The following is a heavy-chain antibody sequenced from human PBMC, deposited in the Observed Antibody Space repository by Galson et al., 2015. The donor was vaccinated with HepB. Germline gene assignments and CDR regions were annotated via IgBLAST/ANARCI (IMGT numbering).Heavy chain of an antibody. CDR2: ISGSGGST. D-gene: IGHD4-23*01. Sequence: SLRLSCAASGFTFSSYAMSWVRQAPGKGLEWVSAISGSGGSTYYADSVKGRFTISRDNSKNTLYLQMNSLRAEDTAVYYCAKDNGGNWYAFDIWGQGTMVTVSS. CDR3: AKDNGGNWYAFDI. J-gene: IGHJ3*02. CDR1: GFTFSSYA. V-gene: IGHV3-23*01.